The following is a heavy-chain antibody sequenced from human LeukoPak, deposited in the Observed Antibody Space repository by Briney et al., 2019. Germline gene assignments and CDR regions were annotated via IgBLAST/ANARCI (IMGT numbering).Heavy chain of an antibody. CDR2: IYHSGST. V-gene: IGHV4-30-2*01. CDR1: GGSISSGGYS. J-gene: IGHJ5*02. D-gene: IGHD6-19*01. CDR3: GHSSGWSGWFDP. Sequence: RTSETLSLTCAVSGGSISSGGYSWSWIRQPPGKGLEWIGYIYHSGSTYYNPSLKSRVTISVDTSKNQFSLKLSSVTAADTAVYYCGHSSGWSGWFDPWGQGTLVTVSS.